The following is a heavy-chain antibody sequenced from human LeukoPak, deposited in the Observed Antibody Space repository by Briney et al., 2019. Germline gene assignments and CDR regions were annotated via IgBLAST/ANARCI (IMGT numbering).Heavy chain of an antibody. V-gene: IGHV3-11*01. J-gene: IGHJ5*02. Sequence: GGSLRLSCAASGFTFSDFYMSWIRQAPGEGLEWLSYISYGGHTIYYADSVRGRFTVSRDDAKKSLYLEMNNLRDEDTAVYFCAAGRSVTYCSGTNCYDPWFDPWGQGTLVTVSS. CDR3: AAGRSVTYCSGTNCYDPWFDP. CDR1: GFTFSDFY. D-gene: IGHD2-2*01. CDR2: ISYGGHTI.